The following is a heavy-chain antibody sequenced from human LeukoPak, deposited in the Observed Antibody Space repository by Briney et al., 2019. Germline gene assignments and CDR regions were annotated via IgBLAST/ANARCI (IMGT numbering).Heavy chain of an antibody. V-gene: IGHV1-2*02. J-gene: IGHJ4*02. Sequence: ASVKVSCNGSGSAFSVNKVHMIREAPGRGLEWVGWISLRSGATKNAEKFQGRVTLTRDTQHSTAYVQLTDLAPDDPAVYYCLSWTGRNSEVACFDYWGQGTLVIVSS. CDR2: ISLRSGAT. CDR1: GSAFSVNK. D-gene: IGHD1-14*01. CDR3: LSWTGRNSEVACFDY.